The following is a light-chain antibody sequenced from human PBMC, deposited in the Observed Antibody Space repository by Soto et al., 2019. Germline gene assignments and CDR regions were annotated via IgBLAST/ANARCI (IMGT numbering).Light chain of an antibody. V-gene: IGLV2-14*01. CDR1: ASDVGAYNY. CDR2: EVT. J-gene: IGLJ2*01. CDR3: ASYTNISTLL. Sequence: QSALTQPRSVSGSPGQSVTISCTGTASDVGAYNYVSWYQQHPGKAPKVMIYEVTNRPSGVSNRFSGSKSGNTASLTISGLQAEDEADYYCASYTNISTLLFGGGTKLTVL.